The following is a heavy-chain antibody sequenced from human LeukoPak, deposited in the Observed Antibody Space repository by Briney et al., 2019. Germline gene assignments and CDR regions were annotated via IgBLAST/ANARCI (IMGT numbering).Heavy chain of an antibody. CDR1: GYSFTSYW. V-gene: IGHV5-51*01. D-gene: IGHD1-20*01. CDR2: IYPGDSDT. CDR3: ARFPLTGAGYYYYGMDV. Sequence: GESLKISCKGSGYSFTSYWIGWVRQMPGKGLEWMGIIYPGDSDTRYSPSFQGQVTISADKSISTAYLQWSSLKASDTAMYYCARFPLTGAGYYYYGMDVWGQGTRSPSP. J-gene: IGHJ6*02.